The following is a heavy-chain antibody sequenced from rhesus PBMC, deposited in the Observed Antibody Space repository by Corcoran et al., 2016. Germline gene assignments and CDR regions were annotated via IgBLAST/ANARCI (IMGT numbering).Heavy chain of an antibody. CDR3: AKVSDSGYMYFDY. V-gene: IGHV3S5*01. Sequence: EVQLVESGGGLVQPGGSLRLSCAASGFTFSSYGMSWVRQAPGKGLEWVSYIRNGGGSTYYADSVKGRFTISRENSKNTLSLQMNSLRAEDTAVYYCAKVSDSGYMYFDYWGQGVLVTVSS. CDR2: IRNGGGST. J-gene: IGHJ4*01. CDR1: GFTFSSYG. D-gene: IGHD3-28*01.